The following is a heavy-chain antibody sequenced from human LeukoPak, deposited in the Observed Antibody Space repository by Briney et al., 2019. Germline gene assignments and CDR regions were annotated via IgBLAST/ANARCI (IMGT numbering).Heavy chain of an antibody. D-gene: IGHD3-10*01. J-gene: IGHJ4*02. V-gene: IGHV3-23*01. CDR3: ARPQTYYYGSGSYYEY. CDR1: GFTFNTYA. CDR2: ISGSGDST. Sequence: GGSLRLSCAASGFTFNTYAMSWVRQAPGRGLEWVSAISGSGDSTYYADSVKGRFTISRDNSKNTVYLQMNSLRAEDTAVYYCARPQTYYYGSGSYYEYWGQGTLVTVSS.